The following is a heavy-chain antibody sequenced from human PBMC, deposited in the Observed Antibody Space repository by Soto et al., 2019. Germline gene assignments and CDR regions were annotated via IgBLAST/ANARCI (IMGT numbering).Heavy chain of an antibody. CDR3: TRRPMTVAGFDY. CDR1: GFTFSGSA. V-gene: IGHV3-73*01. Sequence: GGSLRLSCAASGFTFSGSAMHWVRQASGKGLEWVGRIRSKANSYATAYAASVKGRFTISRDDSKNTAYLQMNSLKTEDTAVYYCTRRPMTVAGFDYWGQGTLVTVSS. CDR2: IRSKANSYAT. D-gene: IGHD6-19*01. J-gene: IGHJ4*02.